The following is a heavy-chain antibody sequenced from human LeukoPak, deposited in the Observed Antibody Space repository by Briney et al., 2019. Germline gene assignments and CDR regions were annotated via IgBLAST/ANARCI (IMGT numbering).Heavy chain of an antibody. D-gene: IGHD4-17*01. CDR3: ARYGATVTSSYYFDY. J-gene: IGHJ4*02. V-gene: IGHV4-38-2*02. Sequence: SKTCSFTGTASVYSITRGYYWAWIGHPPGQGLGGIGIIYHSGSTYYNPSLKSRVTISVDTSKNQFSLKLSSVTAADTAVYYCARYGATVTSSYYFDYWGQGTLVTVSS. CDR2: IYHSGST. CDR1: VYSITRGYY.